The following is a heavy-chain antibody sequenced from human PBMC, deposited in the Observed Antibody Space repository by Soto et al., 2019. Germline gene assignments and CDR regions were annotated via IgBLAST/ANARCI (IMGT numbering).Heavy chain of an antibody. J-gene: IGHJ5*02. Sequence: QLQLTQSGGEARKPGASVRVSCAASGYKFSTYAISWLRQAPGQGLEWMGLITPNSGYTNYAQKFQGRLILTTDIPSSTAYMELTSLRYDDTAIYYCATSYDTGFDPWGQGTLVPVS. D-gene: IGHD3-9*01. CDR1: GYKFSTYA. CDR3: ATSYDTGFDP. CDR2: ITPNSGYT. V-gene: IGHV1-18*01.